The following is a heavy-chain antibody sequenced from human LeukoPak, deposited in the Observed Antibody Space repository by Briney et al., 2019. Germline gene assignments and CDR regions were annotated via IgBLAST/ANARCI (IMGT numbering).Heavy chain of an antibody. V-gene: IGHV3-48*03. CDR1: GFTFSSYE. D-gene: IGHD4-23*01. Sequence: PGGSLRLSCAASGFTFSSYEMNWVRQAPGKGLEWVSYISSSGTTIYYADSVKGRFTISRDNAKNSLYLQMDSLRAEDTAVYYCARAGQLRNYWGEGTLVTVSS. CDR2: ISSSGTTI. J-gene: IGHJ4*02. CDR3: ARAGQLRNY.